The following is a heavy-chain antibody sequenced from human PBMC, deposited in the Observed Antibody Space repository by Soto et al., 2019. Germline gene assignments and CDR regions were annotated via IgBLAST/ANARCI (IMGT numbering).Heavy chain of an antibody. V-gene: IGHV4-34*01. Sequence: SETLSLTCSVYGGSFSGDYWSWIRQPPGKGLEWIGEINHSGSTNYNPSLKSRVTISVDTSKNQFSLKLSSVTAADTAVYYCASAVPYSYAQTYDYWGQGTLVTVSS. D-gene: IGHD5-18*01. CDR2: INHSGST. CDR1: GGSFSGDY. CDR3: ASAVPYSYAQTYDY. J-gene: IGHJ4*02.